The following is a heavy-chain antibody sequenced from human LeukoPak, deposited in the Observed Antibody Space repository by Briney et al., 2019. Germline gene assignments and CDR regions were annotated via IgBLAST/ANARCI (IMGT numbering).Heavy chain of an antibody. Sequence: SQTLSLTCTVSGGSISSGGYYWSWIRQHPGKGLEWIGYIYYSGSTYYNPSLKSRVTISVDTSKDQSSLKLSSVTAADTAVYYCAREQGEAWFDPWGQGTLVTVSS. J-gene: IGHJ5*02. CDR1: GGSISSGGYY. D-gene: IGHD1-26*01. CDR3: AREQGEAWFDP. V-gene: IGHV4-31*03. CDR2: IYYSGST.